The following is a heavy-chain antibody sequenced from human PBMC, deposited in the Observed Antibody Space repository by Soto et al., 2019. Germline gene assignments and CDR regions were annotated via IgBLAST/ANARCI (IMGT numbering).Heavy chain of an antibody. CDR2: TSYDGSNK. J-gene: IGHJ4*02. CDR1: GFTFSTYG. Sequence: QVQLVEAGGGVVQPGRSLRLSCAASGFTFSTYGMHWVRQASGKGLEWVAVTSYDGSNKYYADSVKGRFTISRDNYKNTLYLQMNSLRAEDTAVYYCATSRFTGQFDDWGQETLVTVSS. CDR3: ATSRFTGQFDD. V-gene: IGHV3-30*03. D-gene: IGHD2-2*01.